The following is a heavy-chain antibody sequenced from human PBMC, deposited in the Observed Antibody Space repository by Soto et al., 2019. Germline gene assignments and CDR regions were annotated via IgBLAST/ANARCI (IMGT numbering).Heavy chain of an antibody. CDR1: GGSISSSSYY. CDR2: IYYSGST. V-gene: IGHV4-39*01. J-gene: IGHJ5*02. D-gene: IGHD3-3*02. CDR3: ASPTIAFYNWFDP. Sequence: QLQLQESGPGLVKPSETLSLTCTVSGGSISSSSYYWGWIRQPPGKGLEWIGSIYYSGSTYYNPSLQGRVTISVDTSKNQFSLKLSSVTAADTAVYYCASPTIAFYNWFDPWGQGTLVTVSS.